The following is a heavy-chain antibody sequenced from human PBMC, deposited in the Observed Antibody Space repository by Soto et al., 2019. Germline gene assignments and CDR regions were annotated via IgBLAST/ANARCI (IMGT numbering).Heavy chain of an antibody. CDR3: ARSGYSYGPNPLLY. V-gene: IGHV4-31*03. CDR1: GGSISSGGYY. CDR2: IYYSGST. J-gene: IGHJ4*02. D-gene: IGHD5-18*01. Sequence: ASETLSLTCTVSGGSISSGGYYWSWIRQHPGKGLEWIGYIYYSGSTYYNPSLKSRVTISVDTSKNQFSLKLSPVTAADTAVYYCARSGYSYGPNPLLYWGQGTLVTVSS.